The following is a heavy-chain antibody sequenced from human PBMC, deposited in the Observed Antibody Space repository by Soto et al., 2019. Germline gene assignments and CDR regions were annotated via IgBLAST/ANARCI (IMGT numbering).Heavy chain of an antibody. CDR2: IYHSGTI. V-gene: IGHV4-4*02. J-gene: IGHJ4*02. CDR3: AIDNNGDDFDY. D-gene: IGHD4-17*01. CDR1: SGSISRNTW. Sequence: QVQLQESRPGLMRPSGTLSLTCAVSSGSISRNTWWSWVRQPPGKGLEYIGEIYHSGTINYNPSLKSRVTISVDKSKNQFSLNLSSVTAADTAVYYCAIDNNGDDFDYLGQGTLVTVSS.